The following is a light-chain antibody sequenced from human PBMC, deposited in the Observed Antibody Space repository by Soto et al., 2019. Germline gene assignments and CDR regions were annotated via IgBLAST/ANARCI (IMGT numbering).Light chain of an antibody. CDR2: GAS. V-gene: IGKV3-15*01. J-gene: IGKJ2*01. CDR3: HQYDNWHT. CDR1: QSVSSN. Sequence: EIVMTQSPATLSVSPGERATLSCRASQSVSSNLAWYQQNPGQAPRLLIYGASTRATGIPARFSGSGSGTAFTLTISSLQSEDFAVYYCHQYDNWHTFGQGTKLEIK.